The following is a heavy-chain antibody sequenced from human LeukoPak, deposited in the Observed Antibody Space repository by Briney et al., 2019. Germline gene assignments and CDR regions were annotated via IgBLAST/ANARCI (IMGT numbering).Heavy chain of an antibody. CDR2: IIPILGIA. V-gene: IGHV1-69*04. D-gene: IGHD6-19*01. CDR1: GGTFSSYA. Sequence: SVKVSCKASGGTFSSYAISWVRQAPGQGLEWMGRIIPILGIANYAQKFQGRVTITADKSTSTAYMELSSLRSEDTAVYYCAREIAVAGSYYFDYWGQGTLVTVFS. CDR3: AREIAVAGSYYFDY. J-gene: IGHJ4*02.